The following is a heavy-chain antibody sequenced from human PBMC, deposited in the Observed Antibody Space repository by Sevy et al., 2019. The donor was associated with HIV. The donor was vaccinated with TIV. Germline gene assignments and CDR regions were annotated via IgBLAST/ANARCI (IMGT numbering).Heavy chain of an antibody. CDR3: AHRTRHDFGFAFDP. Sequence: SGPTLVNPTQTLTLTCTFSGFSLSTSGVGVGWIRQPPGKALEWLAFIFWDDDKRYSPSLKTRLTITKVTSKNQVVLTMTNMDPVDTATYYCAHRTRHDFGFAFDPWGQGTLVTVSS. V-gene: IGHV2-5*02. D-gene: IGHD3-3*01. CDR1: GFSLSTSGVG. CDR2: IFWDDDK. J-gene: IGHJ5*02.